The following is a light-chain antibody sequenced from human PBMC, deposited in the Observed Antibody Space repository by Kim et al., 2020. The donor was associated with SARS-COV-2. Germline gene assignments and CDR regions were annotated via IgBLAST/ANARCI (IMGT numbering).Light chain of an antibody. Sequence: ENVLTQSPGTLSLSPGERATLSCRASQSVSSNFLAWYQQKAGQAPRLVIYSASSRASGIPDRFSGSGSGTDFTLTISTLEPEDFAVYYCQQYVTSPETFGQGTKVDIK. CDR1: QSVSSNF. V-gene: IGKV3-20*01. J-gene: IGKJ1*01. CDR3: QQYVTSPET. CDR2: SAS.